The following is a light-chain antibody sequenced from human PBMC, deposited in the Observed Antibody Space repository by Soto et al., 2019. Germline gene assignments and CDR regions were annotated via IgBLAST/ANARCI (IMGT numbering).Light chain of an antibody. CDR2: EDS. CDR1: SNDVGIYKL. CDR3: CSYAGSNTYV. V-gene: IGLV2-23*01. J-gene: IGLJ7*01. Sequence: QSVLTQPASVSGSPGQSITISCTGTSNDVGIYKLVSWYQQFPGKAPKLMIYEDSRRPSGVSDRFSGSKSVNTASLTISGLQAEDEADYYCCSYAGSNTYVFGSGTQLTVL.